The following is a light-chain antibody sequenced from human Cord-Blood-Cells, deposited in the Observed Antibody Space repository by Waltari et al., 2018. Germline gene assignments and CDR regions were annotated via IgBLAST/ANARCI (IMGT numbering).Light chain of an antibody. CDR2: EGS. CDR3: CSYAGSSTFVV. Sequence: QSALTQPASVSGSPGQSITISCTGTSSAVGSYNLVSWYQRHPGKAPKLMIYEGSKRPSGVSNRFSGSKSGNTASLTISGLQAEDEADYYCCSYAGSSTFVVFGGGTKLTVL. J-gene: IGLJ2*01. V-gene: IGLV2-23*03. CDR1: SSAVGSYNL.